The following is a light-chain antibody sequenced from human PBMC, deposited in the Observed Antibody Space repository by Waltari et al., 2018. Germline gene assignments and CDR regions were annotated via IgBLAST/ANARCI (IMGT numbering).Light chain of an antibody. J-gene: IGLJ2*01. V-gene: IGLV3-21*04. Sequence: SYVLTQRPSVSVAPGQTGRITCGGKNIGSKSVHWYQQKPGQAPVLVIFYDRVLPSGIPARFSGTNTWDTATLPISRGEAGDEADYYCQGWDINNGPPLVFGGGTRLTAL. CDR1: NIGSKS. CDR3: QGWDINNGPPLV. CDR2: YDR.